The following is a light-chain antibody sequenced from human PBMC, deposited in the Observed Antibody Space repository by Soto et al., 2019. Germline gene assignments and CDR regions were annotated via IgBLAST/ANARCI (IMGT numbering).Light chain of an antibody. Sequence: QSALTQPASVSGSPGQSITISCTGTSSDVGDYNYVSWYQQHPGKAPRLMLYDVSERPSGVSNRFSGSKSGNTASLTISGLHTEDEAQYYCSSYRTGSTAVVFGGGTKVTVL. V-gene: IGLV2-14*01. J-gene: IGLJ2*01. CDR3: SSYRTGSTAVV. CDR2: DVS. CDR1: SSDVGDYNY.